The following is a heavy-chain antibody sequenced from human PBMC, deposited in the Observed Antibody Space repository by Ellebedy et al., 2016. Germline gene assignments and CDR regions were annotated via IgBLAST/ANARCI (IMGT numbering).Heavy chain of an antibody. CDR3: ARGIVTPFFDS. Sequence: SETLSLTCTVSGGSFSNYYWSWIRQPAGKGLQWIGRVDSSGNTNYNPSLKRRVIMSLDTSKNQFSLRLTSLTAADTAVYYCARGIVTPFFDSWGQGILVAVSS. V-gene: IGHV4-4*07. D-gene: IGHD1-26*01. J-gene: IGHJ4*02. CDR1: GGSFSNYY. CDR2: VDSSGNT.